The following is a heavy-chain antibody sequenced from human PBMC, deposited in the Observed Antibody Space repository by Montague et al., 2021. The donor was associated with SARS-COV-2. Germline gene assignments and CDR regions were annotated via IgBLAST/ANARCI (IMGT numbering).Heavy chain of an antibody. J-gene: IGHJ6*02. CDR2: IYTSGST. V-gene: IGHV4-31*03. Sequence: TLSLTCTVSGGSISSGGYYWSWIRQHPGKGLEWIGYIYTSGSTYYNPSLKSRVTISVDTSKNQFSLKLSSVTAADTAVYYCARVEFDGGYDSVPLDVWGQGTTVTVSS. D-gene: IGHD5-12*01. CDR1: GGSISSGGYY. CDR3: ARVEFDGGYDSVPLDV.